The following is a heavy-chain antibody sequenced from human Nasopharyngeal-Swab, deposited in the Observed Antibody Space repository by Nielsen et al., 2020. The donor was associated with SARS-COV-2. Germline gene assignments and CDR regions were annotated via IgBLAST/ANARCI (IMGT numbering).Heavy chain of an antibody. CDR3: ARSWSPLYYYGMDV. CDR2: IIPIFGTA. J-gene: IGHJ6*02. CDR1: GYTFTSYG. V-gene: IGHV1-69*13. D-gene: IGHD6-13*01. Sequence: SVKVSCKASGYTFTSYGISWVRQAPGQGLEWMGGIIPIFGTANYAQKFQGRVTITADESTSTAYMELSSLRSEDTAVYYCARSWSPLYYYGMDVWGQGTTVTVSS.